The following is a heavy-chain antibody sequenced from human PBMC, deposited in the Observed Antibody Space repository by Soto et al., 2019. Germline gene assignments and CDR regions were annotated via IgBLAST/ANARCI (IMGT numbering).Heavy chain of an antibody. CDR2: ISGSGSTI. D-gene: IGHD2-8*01. CDR3: ARGGVY. J-gene: IGHJ1*01. CDR1: GFTFSSHE. V-gene: IGHV3-48*03. Sequence: GGSLRLSCEATGFTFSSHEMNWIRQTPGKRLEWIAKISGSGSTINYADSVKGRFTVSRDNVQRTLHLQMDSLRVEDTGVYYCARGGVYWGRGTLVTVSS.